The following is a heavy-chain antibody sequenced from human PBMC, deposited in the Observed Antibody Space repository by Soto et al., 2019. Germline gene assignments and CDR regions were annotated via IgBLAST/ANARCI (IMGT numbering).Heavy chain of an antibody. Sequence: QVQLQESGPGLVKPSETLSLTCTVSGGSISSNYWNWIRQPPSEGLEWIGYIHYSGSTDQNPSLRGRVTISIDTSKNHFSLTLTSVTAADTGVYYCARGRAVSKSFYFDQWGQGTRVTVSS. CDR3: ARGRAVSKSFYFDQ. J-gene: IGHJ4*02. V-gene: IGHV4-59*01. CDR2: IHYSGST. CDR1: GGSISSNY. D-gene: IGHD6-19*01.